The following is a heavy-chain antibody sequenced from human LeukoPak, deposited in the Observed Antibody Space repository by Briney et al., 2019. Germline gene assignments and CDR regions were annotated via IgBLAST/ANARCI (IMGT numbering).Heavy chain of an antibody. Sequence: ASLTLSCKVSEYNFTSYDINWDRHATGHVIERMGWMNPNSGNTGYAQKFQGRVTMTRNTSISTAYMELSSLRSEDTAVYYCARGLLYCSSTSCYAYWGQGTLVTVSS. D-gene: IGHD2-2*01. J-gene: IGHJ4*02. CDR2: MNPNSGNT. V-gene: IGHV1-8*01. CDR3: ARGLLYCSSTSCYAY. CDR1: EYNFTSYD.